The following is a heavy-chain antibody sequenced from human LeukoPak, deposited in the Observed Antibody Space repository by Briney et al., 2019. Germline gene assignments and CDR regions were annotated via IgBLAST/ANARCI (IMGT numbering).Heavy chain of an antibody. Sequence: GRSLRLSCAASGFTFSSYAMHWVRQAPGKGLEWVAVISYDGSNKYYADSVKGRFTISRDNSKNTLYLQMNSLRAEDTAVYYCARGGGSSSAGRVAYWGQGTLVTVSS. CDR2: ISYDGSNK. D-gene: IGHD6-6*01. V-gene: IGHV3-30-3*01. CDR3: ARGGGSSSAGRVAY. J-gene: IGHJ4*02. CDR1: GFTFSSYA.